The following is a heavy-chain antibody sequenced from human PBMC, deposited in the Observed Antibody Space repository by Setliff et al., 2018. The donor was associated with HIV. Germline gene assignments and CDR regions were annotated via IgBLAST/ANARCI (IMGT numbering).Heavy chain of an antibody. CDR3: ARDDYMLYSYYYGMDV. V-gene: IGHV4-38-2*02. Sequence: SETLSLTCAVSGYSISSGYYWGWIRQPPGKGLEWIGSIYHSGSTYYNPSLKSRVTISVDKSKNQFSLNLSSVTAADTAVYYCARDDYMLYSYYYGMDVWGQGTTVTVSS. J-gene: IGHJ6*02. CDR1: GYSISSGYY. D-gene: IGHD4-4*01. CDR2: IYHSGST.